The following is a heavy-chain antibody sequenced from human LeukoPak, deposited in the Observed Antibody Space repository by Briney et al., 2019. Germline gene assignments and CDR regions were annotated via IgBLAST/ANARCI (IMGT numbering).Heavy chain of an antibody. CDR3: ARTLDYYDSSGYF. J-gene: IGHJ4*02. Sequence: SETLSLTCTVSGGSISSSSYYWGWIRQPPGKGLEWIGSIYYSGSTYYNPSLKSRVTISVDTSKNQFSLKLSSVTAADTAVYYCARTLDYYDSSGYFWGQGTLVTVSS. V-gene: IGHV4-39*01. CDR2: IYYSGST. CDR1: GGSISSSSYY. D-gene: IGHD3-22*01.